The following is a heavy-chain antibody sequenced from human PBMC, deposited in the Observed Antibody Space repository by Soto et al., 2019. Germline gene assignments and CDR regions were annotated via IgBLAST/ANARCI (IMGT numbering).Heavy chain of an antibody. D-gene: IGHD3-3*01. CDR3: ARXYYDFWSGYLPGYGMDV. V-gene: IGHV4-4*07. CDR2: IYTSGST. J-gene: IGHJ6*02. Sequence: PSETLSLTCTVSGGSISSYYRSWIRQPAGKGLEWIGRIYTSGSTNYNPSLKSRVTMSVDTSKNQFSLKLSSVTAADTAVYYCARXYYDFWSGYLPGYGMDVWGQGTTVTVSS. CDR1: GGSISSYY.